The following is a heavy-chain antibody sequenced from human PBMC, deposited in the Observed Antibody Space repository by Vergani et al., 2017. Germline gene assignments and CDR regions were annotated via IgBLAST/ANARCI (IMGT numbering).Heavy chain of an antibody. J-gene: IGHJ5*02. Sequence: QLHLQESGPGLVKPSETLSLTCTVSGGSITSSSYYWGWIRQPPGKGLEWIGNIYHSGGAYYNPSLKGRVTISVDTSKNQFSLEVTSVTAADTAVYYCARGLPPPAGSRXSVAPPLKGGWFDPWGQGTLVTVSS. CDR2: IYHSGGA. CDR1: GGSITSSSYY. D-gene: IGHD3-10*01. CDR3: ARGLPPPAGSRXSVAPPLKGGWFDP. V-gene: IGHV4-39*01.